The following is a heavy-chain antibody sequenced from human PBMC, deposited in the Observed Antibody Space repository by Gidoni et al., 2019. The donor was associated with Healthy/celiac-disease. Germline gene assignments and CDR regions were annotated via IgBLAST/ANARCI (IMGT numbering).Heavy chain of an antibody. CDR3: ARDGGSYYYYYGMDV. V-gene: IGHV3-53*01. CDR1: GSTVSSNY. Sequence: EVQLVESGGGLIQPGGSLRRSCAASGSTVSSNYMSWVRQAPGKGLEWVSVIYSGGSTYYADSVKGRFTISRDNSKNTLYLQMNSLRAEDTAVYYCARDGGSYYYYYGMDVWGQGTTVTVSS. CDR2: IYSGGST. J-gene: IGHJ6*02. D-gene: IGHD2-15*01.